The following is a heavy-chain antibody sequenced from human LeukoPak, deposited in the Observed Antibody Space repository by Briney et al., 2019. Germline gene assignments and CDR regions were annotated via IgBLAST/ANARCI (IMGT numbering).Heavy chain of an antibody. CDR2: ISAYNGNT. Sequence: ASVKVSCKASGYTFTSYGISWARQAPGQGLEWMGWISAYNGNTNYAQKLQGRVTMTTDTSTSTAYMELRSLRSDDTAVYYCALRDYYDSSGYYDDYWGQGTLVTVSS. CDR3: ALRDYYDSSGYYDDY. J-gene: IGHJ4*02. V-gene: IGHV1-18*01. D-gene: IGHD3-22*01. CDR1: GYTFTSYG.